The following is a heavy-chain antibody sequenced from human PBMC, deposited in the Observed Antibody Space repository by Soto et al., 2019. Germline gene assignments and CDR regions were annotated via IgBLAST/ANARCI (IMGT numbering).Heavy chain of an antibody. D-gene: IGHD1-7*01. CDR3: ANAGTTQEDYYYYGMDV. CDR1: GYTLTELS. J-gene: IGHJ6*02. CDR2: FDPEDGET. V-gene: IGHV1-24*01. Sequence: GASVKVSCKVSGYTLTELSMHWVRQAPGKGLEWMGGFDPEDGETIYAQKFQGRVTMTEDTSTDTAYIELSSLRSEDTAVYYCANAGTTQEDYYYYGMDVWGQGTTVTVSS.